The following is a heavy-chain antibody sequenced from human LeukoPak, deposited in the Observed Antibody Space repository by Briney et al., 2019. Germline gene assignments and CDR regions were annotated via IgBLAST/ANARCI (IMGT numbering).Heavy chain of an antibody. Sequence: ASVKGSCKASGYTFTGPYMHWVRQAPGQGLEWMGIINPSGGRTSYAQKFQGRVTMTRDTSTSTVYMELSSLRSEDTAVYYCARDQRYYDSSGHLDYWGQGTLVTVSS. CDR2: INPSGGRT. J-gene: IGHJ4*02. CDR3: ARDQRYYDSSGHLDY. V-gene: IGHV1-46*01. CDR1: GYTFTGPY. D-gene: IGHD3-22*01.